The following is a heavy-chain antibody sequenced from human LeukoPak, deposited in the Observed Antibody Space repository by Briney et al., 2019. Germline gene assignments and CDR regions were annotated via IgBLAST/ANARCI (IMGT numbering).Heavy chain of an antibody. Sequence: PSATLSLTCTVSGGSLSRSPHYWGWIRQPPGKGLEWVGYIYYSGSTNYNPSLKSRVTISVDTSKNQFSLKLSSVAAADTAVYYCARLGPFKRPTYYDILTGYYRGHIDYWGQGTLVTVSS. CDR3: ARLGPFKRPTYYDILTGYYRGHIDY. CDR2: IYYSGST. D-gene: IGHD3-9*01. CDR1: GGSLSRSPHY. V-gene: IGHV4-61*01. J-gene: IGHJ4*02.